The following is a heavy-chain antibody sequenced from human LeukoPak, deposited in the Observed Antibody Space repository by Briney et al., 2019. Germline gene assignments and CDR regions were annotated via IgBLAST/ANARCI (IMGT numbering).Heavy chain of an antibody. D-gene: IGHD3-10*01. V-gene: IGHV1-8*01. CDR1: GYTFTSYD. Sequence: ASVKVSCKASGYTFTSYDINWVRQATGQGLEWMGWMNPNSGDTGYAQKFQGRVTMTRSTSMTTAYVELSSLRSEDTAVYYCARVGPGAFDIWGQGTMVTVSS. CDR2: MNPNSGDT. J-gene: IGHJ3*02. CDR3: ARVGPGAFDI.